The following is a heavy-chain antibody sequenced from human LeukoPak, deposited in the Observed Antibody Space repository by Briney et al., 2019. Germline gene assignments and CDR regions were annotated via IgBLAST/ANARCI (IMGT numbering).Heavy chain of an antibody. CDR2: IYYSGST. Sequence: SETLSLTCTVSGGSISSSRYYWVWIRQPPGKGRVGIGSIYYSGSTYCNPSLKCRVTISVDTSKNQFSLKLSSVTAADTAVYYCARDREGYGSGIYYKDSSFDIWGQGTMVTVSS. J-gene: IGHJ3*02. D-gene: IGHD3-10*01. V-gene: IGHV4-39*07. CDR1: GGSISSSRYY. CDR3: ARDREGYGSGIYYKDSSFDI.